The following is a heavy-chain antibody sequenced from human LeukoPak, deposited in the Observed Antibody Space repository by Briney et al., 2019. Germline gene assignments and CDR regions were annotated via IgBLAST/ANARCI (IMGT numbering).Heavy chain of an antibody. J-gene: IGHJ6*02. CDR3: AARPYRFTIFGVSFASDYYYGMDV. CDR1: GFTFTSSA. V-gene: IGHV1-58*02. D-gene: IGHD3-3*01. CDR2: IVVGSGNT. Sequence: ASVTVSCKASGFTFTSSAMQWVRQARGQRLEWIGWIVVGSGNTNYAQKFQERVTITRDMSTSTAYMELSSLRSEDTAVYYCAARPYRFTIFGVSFASDYYYGMDVWGQGTTVTVSS.